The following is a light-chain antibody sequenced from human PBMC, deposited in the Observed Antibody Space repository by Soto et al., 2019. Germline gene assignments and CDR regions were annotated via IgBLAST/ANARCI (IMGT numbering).Light chain of an antibody. CDR1: QGVRSD. CDR2: GAS. V-gene: IGKV3-15*01. J-gene: IGKJ4*01. Sequence: EIAMTQSPDTLSVSPGDRATLSCRASQGVRSDLAWYQQKAGQSPRLLIYGASTRAAETPARFSGSGSETEFTLTSSSLQSEDFAVYYCQQYSKWPLTFGGGTKVEIK. CDR3: QQYSKWPLT.